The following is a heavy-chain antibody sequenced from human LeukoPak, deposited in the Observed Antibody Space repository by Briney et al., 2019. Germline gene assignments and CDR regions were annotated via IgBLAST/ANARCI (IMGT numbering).Heavy chain of an antibody. CDR2: ISAYNGNT. Sequence: GASVKVSCKASGYTFTSYGISWVRQAPGQGLEWMGWISAYNGNTNYAQKLQGRVTMTTDTSTSTAYMGLRSLRSDDTAVYYCARDHSYSGSYDRFDYWGQGTLVTVSS. V-gene: IGHV1-18*01. D-gene: IGHD1-26*01. CDR1: GYTFTSYG. CDR3: ARDHSYSGSYDRFDY. J-gene: IGHJ4*02.